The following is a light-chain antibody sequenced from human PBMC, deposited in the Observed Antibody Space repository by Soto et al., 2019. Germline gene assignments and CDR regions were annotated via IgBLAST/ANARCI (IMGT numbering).Light chain of an antibody. Sequence: EIVMTQSPATVSVSPGERATLSCRATQSVGSSLAWYQQKPGQAPRLLIYGASTRASGIPARFSGSGSGTXFXXXISXXXSEDFAVYFCQQYSNWPPITFGQGTRLEI. CDR2: GAS. J-gene: IGKJ5*01. CDR1: QSVGSS. V-gene: IGKV3-15*01. CDR3: QQYSNWPPIT.